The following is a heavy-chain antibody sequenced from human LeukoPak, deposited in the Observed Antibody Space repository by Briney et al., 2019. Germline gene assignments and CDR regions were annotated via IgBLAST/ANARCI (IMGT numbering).Heavy chain of an antibody. J-gene: IGHJ4*02. Sequence: GASVKVSCKASGYTFTSYDINWVRQATGQGLEWMGWMNPNSGNTGYAQKFQGRVTMTRNTSISTAYMELSSLRSEDTAVYYCATEVFSRYCSGGSCSRSRGGLGYWGQGTLVTVSS. CDR1: GYTFTSYD. V-gene: IGHV1-8*01. CDR2: MNPNSGNT. CDR3: ATEVFSRYCSGGSCSRSRGGLGY. D-gene: IGHD2-15*01.